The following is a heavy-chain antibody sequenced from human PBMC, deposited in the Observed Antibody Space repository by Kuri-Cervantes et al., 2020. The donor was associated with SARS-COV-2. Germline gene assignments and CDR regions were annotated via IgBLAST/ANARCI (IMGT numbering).Heavy chain of an antibody. CDR2: VSLNGAF. V-gene: IGHV4-4*02. Sequence: SETLSLTCTVSGGSITSNNWWSWVRQPPGKGLEWIGEVSLNGAFNYNPSLKSRVTISVDTSKNQFSLKLSSVTAADTAVYYCARGVGAAVAGTLITIYYYYYGMDVWGQGTTVTVSS. J-gene: IGHJ6*02. CDR3: ARGVGAAVAGTLITIYYYYYGMDV. D-gene: IGHD6-19*01. CDR1: GGSITSNNW.